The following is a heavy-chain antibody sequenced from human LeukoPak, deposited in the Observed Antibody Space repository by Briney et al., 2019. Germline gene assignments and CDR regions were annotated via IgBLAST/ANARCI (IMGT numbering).Heavy chain of an antibody. D-gene: IGHD2-21*01. J-gene: IGHJ4*02. V-gene: IGHV4-59*08. CDR3: ARHYYERSDCYSFDY. CDR2: IYSSGST. CDR1: GGSTSGYY. Sequence: SETLSLTCTVSGGSTSGYYWSWIRQPPGKGLEWIGYIYSSGSTNYNPSLWSRVTISLDTSENHFTLKLSSVTAADTAVYYCARHYYERSDCYSFDYWGQGTLVTVSS.